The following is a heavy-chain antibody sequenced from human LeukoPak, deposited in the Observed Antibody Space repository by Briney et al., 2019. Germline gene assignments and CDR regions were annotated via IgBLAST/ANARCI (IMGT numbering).Heavy chain of an antibody. V-gene: IGHV1-69*05. CDR2: IIPIFGTA. CDR1: GGTFSSYA. Sequence: GASVKVSCKASGGTFSSYAISWVLQAPGQGLEWMGGIIPIFGTANYAQKFQGRVTITTDESTSTAYMELSSLRSEDTAVYYCARRWFTMVRGVPTYYFDYWGQGTLVTVSS. J-gene: IGHJ4*02. D-gene: IGHD3-10*01. CDR3: ARRWFTMVRGVPTYYFDY.